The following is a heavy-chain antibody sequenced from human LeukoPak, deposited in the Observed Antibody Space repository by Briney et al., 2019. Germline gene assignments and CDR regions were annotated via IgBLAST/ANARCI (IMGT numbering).Heavy chain of an antibody. CDR2: IYHSGST. Sequence: PSETLSLTCAVSGGSISSSNWWSWVRQPPGKGLEWIGEIYHSGSTNYNPSLKSRVTISVDKSKNQFSLKLSSVTAADTAVYYCAAYSSSWSPVDYWGQGTLVTVSS. J-gene: IGHJ4*02. CDR1: GGSISSSNW. V-gene: IGHV4-4*02. D-gene: IGHD6-13*01. CDR3: AAYSSSWSPVDY.